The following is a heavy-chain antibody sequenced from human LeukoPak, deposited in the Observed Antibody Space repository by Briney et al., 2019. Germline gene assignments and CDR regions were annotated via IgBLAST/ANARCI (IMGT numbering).Heavy chain of an antibody. J-gene: IGHJ4*02. V-gene: IGHV3-11*01. CDR3: ARSPRWLQALDY. D-gene: IGHD5-24*01. CDR1: GFTFSDYY. Sequence: PGGSLRLSCAASGFTFSDYYMSWIRQAPGKGLEWVSYISSSGTTIYYADSVKGRFTISRDNAKNSLYLQMNSLRAEDTAVYYWARSPRWLQALDYWGQGTLVTVSS. CDR2: ISSSGTTI.